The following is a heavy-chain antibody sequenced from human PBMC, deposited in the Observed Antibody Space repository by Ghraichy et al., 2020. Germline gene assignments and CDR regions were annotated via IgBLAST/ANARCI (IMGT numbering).Heavy chain of an antibody. CDR1: GGSFSGYY. D-gene: IGHD1-26*01. CDR3: ARGPLGGSYVDY. V-gene: IGHV4-34*01. Sequence: ESLNISCAVYGGSFSGYYWTWIRQPPGKGLEWIGEINHSGSTNYNPFLKSRVTISVDTSKKQVSLKVRSVTVADTAVYYCARGPLGGSYVDYWGQGTRVTVSS. CDR2: INHSGST. J-gene: IGHJ4*02.